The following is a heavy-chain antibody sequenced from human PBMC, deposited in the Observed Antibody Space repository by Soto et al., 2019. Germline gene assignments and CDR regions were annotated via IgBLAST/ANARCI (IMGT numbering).Heavy chain of an antibody. CDR2: ISYDGSNK. V-gene: IGHV3-30-3*01. J-gene: IGHJ4*01. CDR3: ASGAFTVTPRGAYCGSSSCSDYCDY. CDR1: GFTFSSYA. Sequence: PGGSLRLSCAASGFTFSSYAMHWVRQAPGKGLEWVAVISYDGSNKYYADSVKGRFTISRDNSKNTLYLQMNSLRAEDTAVYYCASGAFTVTPRGAYCGSSSCSDYCDYWGQGTLVTVSS. D-gene: IGHD2-2*01.